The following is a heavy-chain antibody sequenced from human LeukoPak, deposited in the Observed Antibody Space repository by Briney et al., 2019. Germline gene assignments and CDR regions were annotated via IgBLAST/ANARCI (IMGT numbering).Heavy chain of an antibody. CDR3: ARDLHFWEPPTHGNWFDP. D-gene: IGHD3-3*02. V-gene: IGHV3-21*01. Sequence: GGSLRLSCAASGFTFSSYSMNWVRQAPGKGLEWVSSISSSSSYIYYADSVKGQFTISRDNAKNSLYPQMNSLRAEDTAVYYCARDLHFWEPPTHGNWFDPWGQGTLVTVSS. J-gene: IGHJ5*02. CDR2: ISSSSSYI. CDR1: GFTFSSYS.